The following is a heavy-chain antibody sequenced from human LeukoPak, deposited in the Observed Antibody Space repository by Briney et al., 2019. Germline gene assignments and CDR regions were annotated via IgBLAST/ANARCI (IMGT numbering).Heavy chain of an antibody. CDR1: GGSFSGYY. J-gene: IGHJ5*02. CDR3: ARRKRSGRSSTSCLLNWFDP. D-gene: IGHD2-2*01. V-gene: IGHV4-34*01. Sequence: SETLSLTRAVYGGSFSGYYWSWIRQPPGKGLEWIGEINHSGSTNYNPSLKSRVTISVDTSKNQFSLKLSSVTAADTAVYYCARRKRSGRSSTSCLLNWFDPWGQGTLVTVSS. CDR2: INHSGST.